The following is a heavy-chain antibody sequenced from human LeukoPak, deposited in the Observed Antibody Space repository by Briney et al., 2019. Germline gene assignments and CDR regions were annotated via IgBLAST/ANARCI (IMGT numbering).Heavy chain of an antibody. CDR2: IHHTGHI. CDR3: ALFEVVVGSTQDF. V-gene: IGHV4-34*01. J-gene: IGHJ4*02. CDR1: GGSFSNF. D-gene: IGHD2-15*01. Sequence: SETLSLTCAVYGGSFSNFWNWIRQPPGKGLEWIAEIHHTGHINYNPSLKSRVTVSVDRSKNQLSLKLTSVTAADTAVYYCALFEVVVGSTQDFWGQGTLVTVSS.